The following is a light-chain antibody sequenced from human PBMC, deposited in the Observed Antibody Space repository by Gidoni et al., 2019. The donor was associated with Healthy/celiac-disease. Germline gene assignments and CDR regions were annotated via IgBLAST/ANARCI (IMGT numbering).Light chain of an antibody. Sequence: SRGPRVTITCRASQSISSYLNWYQQKPGKAPKLLIHAARFSGSGSGTDFTLTISSLQPEDFSTYYCQQSYSTPVTFGQGTKLEIK. V-gene: IGKV1-39*01. CDR2: AA. CDR3: QQSYSTPVT. J-gene: IGKJ2*01. CDR1: QSISSY.